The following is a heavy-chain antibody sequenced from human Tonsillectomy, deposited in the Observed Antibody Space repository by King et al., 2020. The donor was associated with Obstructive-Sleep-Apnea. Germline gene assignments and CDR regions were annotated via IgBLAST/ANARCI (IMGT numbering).Heavy chain of an antibody. V-gene: IGHV4-59*01. CDR2: IYHSGST. D-gene: IGHD6-13*01. CDR3: ARVGDSSSWYEAWFDP. Sequence: MQLQESGTGLVKPSETLSLTCTVSGGSINSYFWSWIRQPPGKGLEWIGYIYHSGSTNYNPSLKSRVTISVDTSKNQFFLKLSSVTAADTAVYYCARVGDSSSWYEAWFDPWGQGTLVTVSS. J-gene: IGHJ5*02. CDR1: GGSINSYF.